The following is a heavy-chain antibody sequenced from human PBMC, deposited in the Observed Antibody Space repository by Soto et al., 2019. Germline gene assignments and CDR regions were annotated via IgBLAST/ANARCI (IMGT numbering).Heavy chain of an antibody. D-gene: IGHD3-16*02. V-gene: IGHV3-15*01. CDR1: GFTFSNAW. J-gene: IGHJ3*02. CDR2: IKSKTDGGTT. CDR3: TTSSMITFGGVIAEDDAFDI. Sequence: GGSLRLSCAASGFTFSNAWMSWVRQAPGKGLEWVGRIKSKTDGGTTDYAAPVKGRFTISRDDSKNTLYLQMNSLKTEDTAVYYCTTSSMITFGGVIAEDDAFDIWGQGTMVTVSS.